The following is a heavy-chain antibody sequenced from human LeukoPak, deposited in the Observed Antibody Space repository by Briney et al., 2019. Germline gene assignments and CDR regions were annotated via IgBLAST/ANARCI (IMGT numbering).Heavy chain of an antibody. J-gene: IGHJ6*03. CDR3: APRAIVVVVAATSAAYYYYYMDV. D-gene: IGHD2-15*01. Sequence: GGSLRISCAAAGFTFSSYAMSWVRQAPGKGLEWVSAISGSGGSTYYADSVKGRFTISRDNSKNTLYLQMNSLRAEDTAVYYCAPRAIVVVVAATSAAYYYYYMDVWGKGTTVTVSS. CDR1: GFTFSSYA. CDR2: ISGSGGST. V-gene: IGHV3-23*01.